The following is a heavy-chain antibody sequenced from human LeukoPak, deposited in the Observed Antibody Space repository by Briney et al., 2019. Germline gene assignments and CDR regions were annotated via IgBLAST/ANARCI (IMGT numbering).Heavy chain of an antibody. D-gene: IGHD6-19*01. Sequence: GGSLRLSCAASGFTFSSYGMHWVRQAPGKGLEWVAVIWYDGSNKYYADSVKGRFTISRDNSKNTLYLQMNSLRAEDTAVYYCARDMAYHSSGLDYWGQGTLVTVSS. CDR3: ARDMAYHSSGLDY. J-gene: IGHJ4*02. V-gene: IGHV3-33*01. CDR1: GFTFSSYG. CDR2: IWYDGSNK.